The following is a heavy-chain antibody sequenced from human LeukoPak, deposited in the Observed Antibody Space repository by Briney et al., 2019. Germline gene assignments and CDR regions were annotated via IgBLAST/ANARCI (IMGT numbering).Heavy chain of an antibody. J-gene: IGHJ5*02. D-gene: IGHD2-2*01. CDR1: GGSISSYY. CDR2: IYYSGST. V-gene: IGHV4-59*05. Sequence: NPSETLSLTCTVSGGSISSYYWSWIRQPPGKGLEWIGSIYYSGSTYYNPSLKSRVTISVDTSKNQFSLKLSSVTAADTAVYYCARRGYCSNMSCRNWFDPWGQGTLVTVSS. CDR3: ARRGYCSNMSCRNWFDP.